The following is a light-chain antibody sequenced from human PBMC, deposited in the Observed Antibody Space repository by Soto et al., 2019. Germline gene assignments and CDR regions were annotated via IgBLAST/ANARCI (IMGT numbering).Light chain of an antibody. CDR3: SSYRSSSTFVV. V-gene: IGLV2-14*01. CDR1: SSDVGGYNY. CDR2: DVT. Sequence: QSALTQPASVSGSPGQSITISCTGTSSDVGGYNYVSWYQQHPGKAPKLMIYDVTNRPSGVSNRFSGSKSGNTASLTISGLQAEDEADYYCSSYRSSSTFVVFGGGTKLTVI. J-gene: IGLJ2*01.